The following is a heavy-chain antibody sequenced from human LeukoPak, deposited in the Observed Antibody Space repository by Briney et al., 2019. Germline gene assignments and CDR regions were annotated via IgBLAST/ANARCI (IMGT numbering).Heavy chain of an antibody. D-gene: IGHD5-18*01. J-gene: IGHJ4*02. CDR1: GFTFSTYA. CDR2: ISYDGSNK. V-gene: IGHV3-30-3*01. CDR3: ARVGGYSGY. Sequence: PGGSLRLSCAASGFTFSTYAMHWVRQAPGKGLEWVAVISYDGSNKYYADSVKGRFTISRDNSNNTLYLQMNSLRAEDTAVYYCARVGGYSGYWGQGTLVTVSS.